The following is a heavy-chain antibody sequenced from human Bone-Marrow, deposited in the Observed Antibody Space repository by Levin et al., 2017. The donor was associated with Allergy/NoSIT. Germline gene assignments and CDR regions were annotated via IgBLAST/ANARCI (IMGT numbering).Heavy chain of an antibody. CDR2: INSDGSST. V-gene: IGHV3-74*01. CDR3: ARGETTVTSISFYYYMDV. J-gene: IGHJ6*03. D-gene: IGHD4-17*01. Sequence: GESLKISCAVSGFTFSNYWMHWVRQAPGKGLVWVSRINSDGSSTSYADSVKGRFTISRDNAKNTLYLQVNSLRAEDTALYYCARGETTVTSISFYYYMDVWGKGTTVTVSS. CDR1: GFTFSNYW.